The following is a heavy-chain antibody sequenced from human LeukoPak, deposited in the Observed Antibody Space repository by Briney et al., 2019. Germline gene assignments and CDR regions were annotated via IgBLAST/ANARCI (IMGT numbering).Heavy chain of an antibody. J-gene: IGHJ4*02. Sequence: PGGSLRLSCAASGFTFSSYSMNWVRQAPGKGLEWVSHITGDASTVNYADSVKGRFTISRDNAKNSLFLQMNSLRDEDTAVYYCLRRLAYWGQGTLVTVS. V-gene: IGHV3-48*02. CDR3: LRRLAY. CDR1: GFTFSSYS. CDR2: ITGDASTV.